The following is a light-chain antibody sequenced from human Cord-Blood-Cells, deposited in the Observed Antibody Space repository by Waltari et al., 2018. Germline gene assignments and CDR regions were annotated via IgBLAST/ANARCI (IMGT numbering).Light chain of an antibody. Sequence: EIVLTQSPATLSLSPGERATLSCRASQSVSSYLAWYQQKTGQDPRLLIYDASNRATGIPARFSGSGSGTDFTLTISSLEPEDFAVYYCQQRSNWPPLFGGGTKVEIK. J-gene: IGKJ4*01. CDR3: QQRSNWPPL. CDR1: QSVSSY. CDR2: DAS. V-gene: IGKV3-11*01.